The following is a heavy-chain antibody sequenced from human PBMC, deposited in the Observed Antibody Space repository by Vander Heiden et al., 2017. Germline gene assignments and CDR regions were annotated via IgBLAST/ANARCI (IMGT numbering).Heavy chain of an antibody. CDR2: INNNGGTA. CDR3: VHGYYFDN. CDR1: GFTFSDYA. J-gene: IGHJ4*02. Sequence: EVQLVESGGGLVQPGGSLRLSCSASGFTFSDYAMQWVRQAPGKGLEYVLGINNNGGTAYYADSVKGRFTISRDNSKNTLYLQMSILRAEDTAVYHCVHGYYFDNWGQGTLVTVSS. V-gene: IGHV3-64D*06.